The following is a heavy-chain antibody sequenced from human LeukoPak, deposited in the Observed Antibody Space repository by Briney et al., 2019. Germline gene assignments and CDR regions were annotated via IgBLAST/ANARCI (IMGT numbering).Heavy chain of an antibody. Sequence: SETLSLTCAVSGGSISSYYWSWIRQPPGKGLEWIGYIYYSGSTNYNPSLKSRVTISVDTSKNQFSLKLSSVTAADTAVYYCARGRGILSLDWLPFDYWGQGTLVTVSS. CDR2: IYYSGST. J-gene: IGHJ4*02. V-gene: IGHV4-59*01. CDR3: ARGRGILSLDWLPFDY. D-gene: IGHD3/OR15-3a*01. CDR1: GGSISSYY.